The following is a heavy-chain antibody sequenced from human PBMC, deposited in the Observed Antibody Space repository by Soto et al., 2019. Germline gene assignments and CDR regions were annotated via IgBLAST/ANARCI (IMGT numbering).Heavy chain of an antibody. Sequence: ASVKVSCKASGGTFSSYAISWVRQAPGQGLEWMGGIIPIFGTANYAQKFQGRVTITADESTSTAYMELSSLRSEDTAVYYCARAAVVPAASYYYYGMDVWGQGTTVTVSS. CDR3: ARAAVVPAASYYYYGMDV. D-gene: IGHD2-2*01. CDR1: GGTFSSYA. V-gene: IGHV1-69*13. J-gene: IGHJ6*02. CDR2: IIPIFGTA.